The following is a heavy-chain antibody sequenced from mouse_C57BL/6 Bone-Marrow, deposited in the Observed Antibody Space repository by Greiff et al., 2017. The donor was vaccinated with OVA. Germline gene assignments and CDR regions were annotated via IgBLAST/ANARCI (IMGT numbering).Heavy chain of an antibody. CDR1: GYTFTDYN. CDR2: INPNNGGT. V-gene: IGHV1-22*01. J-gene: IGHJ3*01. D-gene: IGHD1-1*01. CDR3: ARWNGSSFSFAY. Sequence: SGPELVKPGASVKMSCKASGYTFTDYNMHWVKQSHGKSLEWIGYINPNNGGTSYNQKFKGKATLTVNKSSSTAYMELRSLTSEDSAVYYCARWNGSSFSFAYWGQGTLVTVSA.